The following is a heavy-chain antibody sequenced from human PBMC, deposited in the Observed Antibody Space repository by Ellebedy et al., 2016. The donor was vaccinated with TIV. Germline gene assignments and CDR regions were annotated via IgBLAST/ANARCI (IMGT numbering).Heavy chain of an antibody. Sequence: GESLNISCKASGYIYTNFWIGWVRQMPGKGLEWMGLIFPDNSDIRPSPSFQGQVTLSVDKSISTAYLHWNSLQASDTAMYYCARLGAGATGWYYFHYWGQGTLVTVSS. V-gene: IGHV5-51*01. CDR3: ARLGAGATGWYYFHY. D-gene: IGHD6-19*01. CDR1: GYIYTNFW. CDR2: IFPDNSDI. J-gene: IGHJ4*02.